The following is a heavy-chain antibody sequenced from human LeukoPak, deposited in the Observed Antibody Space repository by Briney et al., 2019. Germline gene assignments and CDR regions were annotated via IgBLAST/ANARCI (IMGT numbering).Heavy chain of an antibody. CDR3: VRQPGSTAAFDT. D-gene: IGHD5-18*01. V-gene: IGHV4-59*08. J-gene: IGHJ3*02. Sequence: PSETLSLTCIVSGVSMNNYYWSWLRQTPGKGLEWIAYSHNNGESRYNPSLKSRITISVYTSKSEFTLKLSSVTAADTAIYYCVRQPGSTAAFDTWGQGTMVTVS. CDR1: GVSMNNYY. CDR2: SHNNGES.